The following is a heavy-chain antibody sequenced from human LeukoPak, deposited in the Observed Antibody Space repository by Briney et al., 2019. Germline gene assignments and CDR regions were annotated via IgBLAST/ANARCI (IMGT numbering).Heavy chain of an antibody. D-gene: IGHD3-16*01. CDR3: ARGKRSSRGGYNWFDP. CDR2: IVVGSGNT. V-gene: IGHV1-58*01. CDR1: GVTCTSSA. Sequence: SVKVSCKASGVTCTSSAVQWVRQARGQRLGWIGWIVVGSGNTNYAQKFQERVTITRDMSTSTAYMELSSLRSEDTAVYYCARGKRSSRGGYNWFDPWGQGTLVTVSS. J-gene: IGHJ5*02.